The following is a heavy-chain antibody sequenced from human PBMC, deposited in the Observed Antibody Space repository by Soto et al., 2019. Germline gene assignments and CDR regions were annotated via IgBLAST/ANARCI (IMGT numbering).Heavy chain of an antibody. CDR2: IYHSGST. CDR1: GGSISSSNW. D-gene: IGHD6-13*01. Sequence: SETLSLTCAVSGGSISSSNWWSWVRQPPGKGLEWIGEIYHSGSTNYNPSLKSRVTISVDKSKNQFSLKLSSVTAADTAVYYCATETADSRSFDYWGQGTLVTVSS. V-gene: IGHV4-4*02. CDR3: ATETADSRSFDY. J-gene: IGHJ4*02.